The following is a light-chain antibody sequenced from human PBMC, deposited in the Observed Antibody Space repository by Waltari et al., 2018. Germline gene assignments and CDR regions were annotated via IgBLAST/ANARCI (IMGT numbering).Light chain of an antibody. V-gene: IGLV1-47*01. CDR1: RSAIGETY. CDR2: RNT. CDR3: ASWDDRLGGVL. J-gene: IGLJ2*01. Sequence: QSVLTQPPSASGTPGQKVTMSCSGGRSAIGETYANWYQQLPGTTPKLLIYRNTQRPSWVPDRISASKSGTSASLAISGLRSEDEAIYYCASWDDRLGGVLFGGGTKLTVL.